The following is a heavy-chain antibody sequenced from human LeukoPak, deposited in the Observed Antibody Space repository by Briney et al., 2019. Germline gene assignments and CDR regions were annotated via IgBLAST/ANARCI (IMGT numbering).Heavy chain of an antibody. J-gene: IGHJ4*02. CDR3: ARGGRDTIHGY. Sequence: GWSLRLSCAASGFTFSGYSMNWVRQAPGKGLEWVSSISSSSSYIYYADSVKGRFTISRDNAKNSLYLQMNSLRAEDTAVYYCARGGRDTIHGYWGQGTLVTVSS. V-gene: IGHV3-21*01. CDR2: ISSSSSYI. CDR1: GFTFSGYS. D-gene: IGHD3-16*01.